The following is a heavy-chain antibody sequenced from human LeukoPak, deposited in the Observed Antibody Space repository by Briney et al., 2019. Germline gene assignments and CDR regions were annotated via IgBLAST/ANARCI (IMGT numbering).Heavy chain of an antibody. CDR2: IWYDGSNK. Sequence: PGGSLRLSCAASGFTFNNYGMHWVRQAPGKGLEWVAFIWYDGSNKYYADSVKGRFTISRDNSKNTLYLQMSSLRAEDTAVYYCPKAWSYCSSNSGSAPGYWGQGTLVTVSS. V-gene: IGHV3-30*02. CDR1: GFTFNNYG. CDR3: PKAWSYCSSNSGSAPGY. J-gene: IGHJ4*02. D-gene: IGHD2-2*01.